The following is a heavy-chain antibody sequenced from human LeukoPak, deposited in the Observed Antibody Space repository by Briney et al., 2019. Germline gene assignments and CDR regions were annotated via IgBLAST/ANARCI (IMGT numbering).Heavy chain of an antibody. V-gene: IGHV3-21*01. CDR2: ISGSSYI. CDR1: GFTFSSYT. J-gene: IGHJ4*02. D-gene: IGHD6-19*01. CDR3: ASAPGLFDY. Sequence: GGSLRLSCAASGFTFSSYTVNWIRQAPGKGLEWVSSISGSSYIYYADSVRGRFTISRDNAKNSLYLQMNSLRAEDTAVYYCASAPGLFDYWGQGTLVTVSS.